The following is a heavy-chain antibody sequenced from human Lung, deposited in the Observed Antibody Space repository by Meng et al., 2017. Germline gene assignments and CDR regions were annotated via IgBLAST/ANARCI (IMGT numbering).Heavy chain of an antibody. D-gene: IGHD2-21*01. J-gene: IGHJ5*01. Sequence: HVHLQHAGSGLVNPSPSLSLTCAIAGDSLSSNRAAWNWIRPSPPRGLEWLGRTSDSSKWYSDYATSVRSRRTINTDTSTNQLSLQLSSHTPVDTAVYFCTGVGHKNWFDSWGQGTLVTVSS. CDR1: GDSLSSNRAA. V-gene: IGHV6-1*01. CDR3: TGVGHKNWFDS. CDR2: TSDSSKWYS.